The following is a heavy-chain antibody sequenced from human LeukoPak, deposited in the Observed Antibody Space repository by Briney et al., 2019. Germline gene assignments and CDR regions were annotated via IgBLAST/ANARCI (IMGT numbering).Heavy chain of an antibody. V-gene: IGHV4-34*01. CDR2: INHVGST. CDR1: GGSFSGFY. D-gene: IGHD2-15*01. CDR3: AREERPDVYCSGGSCYRGMDD. Sequence: SETLSLTCAVYGGSFSGFYWTWIRQPPGKGLEWIGEINHVGSTNYNPSLKSRVTISVDTSKNQFSLKLSSVTAADTAVYYCAREERPDVYCSGGSCYRGMDDWGQGTTVTVSS. J-gene: IGHJ6*02.